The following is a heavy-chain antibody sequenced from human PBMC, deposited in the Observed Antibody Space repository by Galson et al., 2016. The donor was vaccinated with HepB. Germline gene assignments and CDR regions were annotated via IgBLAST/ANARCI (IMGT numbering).Heavy chain of an antibody. J-gene: IGHJ6*02. D-gene: IGHD2-8*02. Sequence: CAISGDSVSNKSATWNWIRQSPSRGLEWLGRTHYTSKWYSDYAESVKSRIIINPDTPKNQFSLQLNSVTPEDTAVYFCARDRRGTCTGGRCYYYGMDAWGQGTTVTVSS. CDR3: ARDRRGTCTGGRCYYYGMDA. CDR1: GDSVSNKSAT. CDR2: THYTSKWYS. V-gene: IGHV6-1*01.